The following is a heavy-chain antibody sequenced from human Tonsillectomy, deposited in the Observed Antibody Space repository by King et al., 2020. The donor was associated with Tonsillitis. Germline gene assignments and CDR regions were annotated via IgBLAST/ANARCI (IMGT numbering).Heavy chain of an antibody. Sequence: QLQESGPGLVKPSQTLSLTCTVSGGSISSGDYYWTWIRQPPGKGLEWIGYIFYSGSTYYNPSLRSRVTISLDTSKNQFSLRLSSVTAADTAVYYCASLSITMIRGVTDYWGQGTLVTVSS. CDR2: IFYSGST. J-gene: IGHJ4*02. V-gene: IGHV4-30-4*01. CDR1: GGSISSGDYY. D-gene: IGHD3-10*01. CDR3: ASLSITMIRGVTDY.